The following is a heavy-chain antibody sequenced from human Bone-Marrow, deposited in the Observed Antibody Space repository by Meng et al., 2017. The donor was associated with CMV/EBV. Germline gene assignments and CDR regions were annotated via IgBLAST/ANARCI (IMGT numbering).Heavy chain of an antibody. D-gene: IGHD3-3*01. Sequence: GGSLRLSCAASGFTFSSYSMNWVRQAPGKGLEWVSSISSSSSYIYYADSVKGRFTISRDNAKNSLYLQMNSLRAEDTAVYYCAKDLEFSQYYDFWSGRYGMDVWGQGTTVTVSS. J-gene: IGHJ6*02. V-gene: IGHV3-21*01. CDR2: ISSSSSYI. CDR3: AKDLEFSQYYDFWSGRYGMDV. CDR1: GFTFSSYS.